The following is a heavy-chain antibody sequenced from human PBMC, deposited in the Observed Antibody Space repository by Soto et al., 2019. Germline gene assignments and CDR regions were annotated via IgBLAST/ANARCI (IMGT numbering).Heavy chain of an antibody. CDR3: AREGRGEKAGYNGLVSLGY. CDR2: IIPIFNST. CDR1: GSRFSNYV. Sequence: SVKVSCKVSGSRFSNYVISWVRQAPGHGLEWLGRIIPIFNSTKYAQSFQGRVTITADKSTSTASLELSSLRSDDTAVYYCAREGRGEKAGYNGLVSLGYWGQGTLVTVSS. V-gene: IGHV1-69*06. D-gene: IGHD2-2*02. J-gene: IGHJ4*02.